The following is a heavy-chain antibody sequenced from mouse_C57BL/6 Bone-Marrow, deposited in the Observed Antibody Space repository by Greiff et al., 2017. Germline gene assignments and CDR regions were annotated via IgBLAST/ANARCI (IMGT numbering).Heavy chain of an antibody. CDR1: GYTFTDYE. J-gene: IGHJ1*03. CDR2: IDPETGGT. D-gene: IGHD1-1*01. Sequence: VQLQQSGAELVRPGASVTLSCKASGYTFTDYEMHWVKQTPVHGLEWIGAIDPETGGTAYNQKFKGKAILTADKSSSTAYMELRSLTSEDSAVYYCTKYLSYYGSSYNWYFDVWGTGTTVTVSS. CDR3: TKYLSYYGSSYNWYFDV. V-gene: IGHV1-15*01.